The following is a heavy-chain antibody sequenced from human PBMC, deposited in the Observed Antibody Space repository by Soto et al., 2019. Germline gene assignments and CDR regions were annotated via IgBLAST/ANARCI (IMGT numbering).Heavy chain of an antibody. V-gene: IGHV3-30*18. CDR3: AKSPSKARDYEVLAGYSGYFDS. CDR2: TSFDGSHE. CDR1: GFIFSDFG. J-gene: IGHJ4*02. D-gene: IGHD3-9*01. Sequence: GGSLRLSCAASGFIFSDFGMSWVRQAPGKGLEWVAVTSFDGSHEYYAASAKGRFTISRDNSKNMLLLQMDNVRAEDTAVYYCAKSPSKARDYEVLAGYSGYFDSWGLGTLVTVSS.